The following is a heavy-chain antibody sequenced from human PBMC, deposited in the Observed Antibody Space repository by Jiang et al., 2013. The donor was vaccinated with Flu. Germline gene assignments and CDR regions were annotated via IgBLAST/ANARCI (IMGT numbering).Heavy chain of an antibody. D-gene: IGHD5-18*01. J-gene: IGHJ4*02. CDR3: ARTLVDTAMVFFDY. V-gene: IGHV1-69*06. CDR2: IIPIFGTA. Sequence: SGAEVKKPGSSVKVSCKASGGTFSSYAISWVRQAPGQGLEWMGGIIPIFGTANYAQKFQGRVTITADKSTSTAYMELRSLRSDDTAVYYCARTLVDTAMVFFDYWGQGTLVTVSS. CDR1: GGTFSSYA.